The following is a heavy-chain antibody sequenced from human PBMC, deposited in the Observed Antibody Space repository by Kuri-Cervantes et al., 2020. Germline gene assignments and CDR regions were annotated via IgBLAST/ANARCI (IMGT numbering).Heavy chain of an antibody. V-gene: IGHV4-34*01. CDR1: GESLSVYY. CDR3: ALSKEFPNAFDI. CDR2: IHHSGST. Sequence: SETLSLTCAVYGESLSVYYWSWIRQPPGKGLEWIGSIHHSGSTYYNPSLKSRVTISVDTSKNQFSLKLGSVTAADTAGYYCALSKEFPNAFDIWGQGTMVTVSS. J-gene: IGHJ3*02. D-gene: IGHD3-10*01.